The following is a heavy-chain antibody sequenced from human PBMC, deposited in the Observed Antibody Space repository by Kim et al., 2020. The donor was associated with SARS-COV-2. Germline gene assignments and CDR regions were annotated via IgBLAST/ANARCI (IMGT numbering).Heavy chain of an antibody. Sequence: GGSLRLSCAASGFTFDDYGMSWVRQAPGKGLEWVSGINWNGGSTGYADSVKGRFTISRDNAKNSLYLQMNSLRAEDTALYYCARVGNYDILTGYYFDYWGRRALGTVSS. V-gene: IGHV3-20*04. CDR3: ARVGNYDILTGYYFDY. J-gene: IGHJ4*02. CDR1: GFTFDDYG. CDR2: INWNGGST. D-gene: IGHD3-9*01.